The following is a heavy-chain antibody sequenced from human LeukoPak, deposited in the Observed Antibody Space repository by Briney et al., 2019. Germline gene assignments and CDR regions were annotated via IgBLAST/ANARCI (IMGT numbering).Heavy chain of an antibody. Sequence: SETLSLTCTVSGGSFSSHYWGWIRQSPGKRLEWIAYMFDSVTSKDNMSDSVTSKDNPSLKSRLTLSADTSKNRFSLRLSYVTAADTAVYYCATIKRGYPFGYFDFWGQGILVTVSS. CDR3: ATIKRGYPFGYFDF. CDR1: GGSFSSHY. D-gene: IGHD5-18*01. V-gene: IGHV4-59*11. CDR2: MSDSVTS. J-gene: IGHJ4*02.